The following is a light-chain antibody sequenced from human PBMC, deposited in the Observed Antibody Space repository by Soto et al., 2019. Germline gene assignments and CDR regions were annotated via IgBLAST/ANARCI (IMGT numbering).Light chain of an antibody. V-gene: IGKV1-8*01. CDR3: QQYYSYPLT. CDR2: AAS. J-gene: IGKJ4*01. Sequence: AIRMTQSPSSFSASTGDRVTITCRASQGISSYLAWYQQKPGKAPKLLIYAASTLQSGVPSSFSGSGSGTDFTLTISCLQSEDFATYYFQQYYSYPLTFGGGTKVEIK. CDR1: QGISSY.